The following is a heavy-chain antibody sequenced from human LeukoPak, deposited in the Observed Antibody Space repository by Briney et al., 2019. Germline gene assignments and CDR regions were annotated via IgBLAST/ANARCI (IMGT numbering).Heavy chain of an antibody. CDR3: ARVPHSSSSEWFDP. D-gene: IGHD6-6*01. J-gene: IGHJ5*02. Sequence: PSETLSLTCTVSGYSISGGYYWGWIRQPPGKGLEWIGSIYHSGSTYYNPSLKSRVTISVDTSKNQFSLKLSSVTAADTAVFYCARVPHSSSSEWFDPWGQGTLVTVSS. CDR1: GYSISGGYY. V-gene: IGHV4-38-2*02. CDR2: IYHSGST.